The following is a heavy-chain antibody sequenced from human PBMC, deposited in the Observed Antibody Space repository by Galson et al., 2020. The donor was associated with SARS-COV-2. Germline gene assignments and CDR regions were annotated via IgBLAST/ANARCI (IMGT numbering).Heavy chain of an antibody. CDR1: GFTFNAYA. V-gene: IGHV3-33*01. Sequence: GESLKISCAASGFTFNAYAMHWVRQAPGKGLEWVAFVWYDGSKKYYADSVKGRFTISKDMSKNTLYLQMNSLRADDTAMYYCARDDQKSGAFDFWGQGTMGTVSS. CDR2: VWYDGSKK. D-gene: IGHD1-1*01. CDR3: ARDDQKSGAFDF. J-gene: IGHJ3*01.